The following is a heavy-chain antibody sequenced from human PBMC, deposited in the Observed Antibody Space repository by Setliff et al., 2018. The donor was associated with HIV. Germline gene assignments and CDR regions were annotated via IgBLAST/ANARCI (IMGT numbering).Heavy chain of an antibody. CDR1: GHTFTNVD. CDR3: ARGKGVGGVVITGGLDV. Sequence: GASVKVSCKASGHTFTNVDIHWLRRATGQGLEWMGWMTPNTGVSGYALKFQARVTMTRDTSISTAYMELSSLTSEDTAVYYGARGKGVGGVVITGGLDVWGKGTTVTVSS. CDR2: MTPNTGVS. D-gene: IGHD3-10*01. V-gene: IGHV1-8*01. J-gene: IGHJ6*04.